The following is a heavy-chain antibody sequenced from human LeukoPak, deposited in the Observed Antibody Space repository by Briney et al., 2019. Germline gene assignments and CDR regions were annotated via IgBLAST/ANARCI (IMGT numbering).Heavy chain of an antibody. Sequence: SETLSLTCAVYGGSFSGYYWSWIRHPPGKGLEWIREINHSGSTNYNPSLKHRVTISVDTSKNQFSLKLSSVTAADTAVYYCARGVGDCSSTSCYSQVLWFDPWGQGTLVTVSS. CDR1: GGSFSGYY. CDR2: INHSGST. J-gene: IGHJ5*02. CDR3: ARGVGDCSSTSCYSQVLWFDP. V-gene: IGHV4-34*01. D-gene: IGHD2-2*02.